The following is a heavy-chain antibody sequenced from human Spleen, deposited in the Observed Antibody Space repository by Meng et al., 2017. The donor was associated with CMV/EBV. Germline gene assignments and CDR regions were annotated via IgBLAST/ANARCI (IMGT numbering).Heavy chain of an antibody. CDR3: ARATISAAGRHTVARYFDD. CDR2: IRYRRHT. D-gene: IGHD6-13*01. Sequence: ITLASSCCTSIRPPPATGLALIGNIRYRRHTYYSPSIKSQVSISQDPSKHPFSLKLSSVTAADPAVYYCARATISAAGRHTVARYFDDWGQGTLVTVSS. J-gene: IGHJ4*02. CDR1: ITLASSC. V-gene: IGHV4-30-4*01.